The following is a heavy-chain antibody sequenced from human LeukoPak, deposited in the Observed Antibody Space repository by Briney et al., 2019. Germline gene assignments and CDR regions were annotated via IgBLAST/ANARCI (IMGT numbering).Heavy chain of an antibody. CDR2: INPNSGGT. J-gene: IGHJ4*02. Sequence: AASVKVSCKASGYTFTGYYMHWVRQAPGQGLEWMGWINPNSGGTNYAQKFQGRVTMTRDTSISTAYMELSRLRSDDTAVYYCARDLRSGYYYDSSGYYDYWGQGTLVTVSS. V-gene: IGHV1-2*02. CDR1: GYTFTGYY. D-gene: IGHD3-22*01. CDR3: ARDLRSGYYYDSSGYYDY.